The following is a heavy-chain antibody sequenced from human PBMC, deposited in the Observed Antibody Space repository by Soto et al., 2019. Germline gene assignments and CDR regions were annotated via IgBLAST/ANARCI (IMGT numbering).Heavy chain of an antibody. CDR1: GGTSRNYV. CDR2: INPNSGGT. D-gene: IGHD6-13*01. CDR3: ARFEYSSSWFDY. J-gene: IGHJ4*02. Sequence: ASVKVSCKDSGGTSRNYVISWVRQAPGQELGWMGRINPNSGGTNYAQKFQGRVTMTRDTSASTAYMELSSLRSEDTAVYYCARFEYSSSWFDYWGQGTLVTVSS. V-gene: IGHV1-2*06.